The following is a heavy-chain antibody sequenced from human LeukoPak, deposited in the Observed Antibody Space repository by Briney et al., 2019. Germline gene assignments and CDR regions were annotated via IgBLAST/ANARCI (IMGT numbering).Heavy chain of an antibody. Sequence: SETLSLTCTVSGGSISSQYWSWLRQPPGKGLEWIGYIYSSGSTNYNPSLKSRVTISVDTSKNQFSLRLSSVTAADTAVYYCARPYYYDSSGTKGAFDIWGQGTMVTVSS. CDR3: ARPYYYDSSGTKGAFDI. J-gene: IGHJ3*02. CDR2: IYSSGST. CDR1: GGSISSQY. V-gene: IGHV4-59*11. D-gene: IGHD3-22*01.